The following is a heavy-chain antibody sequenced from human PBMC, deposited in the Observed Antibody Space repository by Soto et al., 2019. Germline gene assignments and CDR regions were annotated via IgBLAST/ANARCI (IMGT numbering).Heavy chain of an antibody. V-gene: IGHV1-69*08. CDR3: AGDPDSHYNDSHASSYP. J-gene: IGHJ5*02. CDR2: IIPIIGII. CDR1: GGTFSTYT. Sequence: QVQLVQSGAEVKKPGSSVKVSCKASGGTFSTYTITWVRQAPGEGLEWMGRIIPIIGIINYAQKFQGRVTITAKKLTGTAYMELTRLRSDDTAVYYCAGDPDSHYNDSHASSYPWGQGTLVTVSS. D-gene: IGHD3-22*01.